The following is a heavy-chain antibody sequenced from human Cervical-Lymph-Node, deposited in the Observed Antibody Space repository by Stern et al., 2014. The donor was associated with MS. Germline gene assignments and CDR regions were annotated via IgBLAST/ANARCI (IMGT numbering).Heavy chain of an antibody. Sequence: EVQLVESGGGLVKPGGSLRLSCAASGFTFSSYSMNWVRQAPGKGREWVSSISSSSSYIYYADSVKGRFTISRDNAKNSLYLQMNSLRAEDTAVYYCARDDPYSGSYFFDYWGQGTLVTVSS. CDR3: ARDDPYSGSYFFDY. J-gene: IGHJ4*02. CDR1: GFTFSSYS. V-gene: IGHV3-21*01. CDR2: ISSSSSYI. D-gene: IGHD1-26*01.